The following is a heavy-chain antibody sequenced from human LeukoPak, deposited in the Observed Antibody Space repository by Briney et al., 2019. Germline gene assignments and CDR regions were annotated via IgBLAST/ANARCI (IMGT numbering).Heavy chain of an antibody. V-gene: IGHV6-1*01. CDR3: ARVGKRMAAAGDYYFYMDV. Sequence: SQTPSLTCAISGDSVSSNSAVWNWIRQSPSRGLEWLGRTYYRSKWYNDYAVSVKSRITINPDTSKNQFSLQLNSVTPEDTAVYYCARVGKRMAAAGDYYFYMDVWGKGTTVTISS. D-gene: IGHD6-13*01. CDR2: TYYRSKWYN. J-gene: IGHJ6*03. CDR1: GDSVSSNSAV.